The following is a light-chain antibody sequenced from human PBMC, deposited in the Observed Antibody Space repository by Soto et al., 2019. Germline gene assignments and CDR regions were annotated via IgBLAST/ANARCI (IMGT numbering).Light chain of an antibody. CDR2: EVS. V-gene: IGLV2-8*01. CDR1: SSDVGGYNY. Sequence: QSALTQPPSASGSPGQSVTISCTGTSSDVGGYNYVSWYQQHPGKAPKLMIYEVSKRPSGVPDRFSGSKSGNTASLTVSGLQAEDEADYYCRPHAASNNPVFATGSKVTV. J-gene: IGLJ1*01. CDR3: RPHAASNNPV.